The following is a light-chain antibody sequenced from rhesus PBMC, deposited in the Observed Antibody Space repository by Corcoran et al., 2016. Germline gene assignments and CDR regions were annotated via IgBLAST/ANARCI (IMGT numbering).Light chain of an antibody. V-gene: IGKV7-13*01. J-gene: IGKJ4*01. CDR2: QAS. CDR3: QHGYGAPLT. CDR1: ESVSVFGINL. Sequence: DIVLTQSPASLAVSPGQRATITCRASESVSVFGINLIHWYQQKPGKPSKLLIYQASNKDTVVPARFNGSGSGTEDIFTISSLQPEDVASYYCQHGYGAPLTFGGGTKVEIK.